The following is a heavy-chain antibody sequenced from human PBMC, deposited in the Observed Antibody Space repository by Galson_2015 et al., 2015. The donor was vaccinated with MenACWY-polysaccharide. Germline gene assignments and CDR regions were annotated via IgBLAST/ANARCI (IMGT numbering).Heavy chain of an antibody. J-gene: IGHJ4*02. CDR2: ISYDGSNK. D-gene: IGHD3-10*01. CDR1: GFTFSSSG. Sequence: SLSLSCAASGFTFSSSGMPWVRQAPGKGLAWVAVISYDGSNKYYADSVTGRFTISSDTSKNTLYLQMNSLRSEDTAVYYCARVFGSGTGDYWGQGTLVTVSS. V-gene: IGHV3-30*03. CDR3: ARVFGSGTGDY.